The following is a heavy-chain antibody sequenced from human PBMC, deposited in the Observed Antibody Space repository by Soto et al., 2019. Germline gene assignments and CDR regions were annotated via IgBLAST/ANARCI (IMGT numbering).Heavy chain of an antibody. V-gene: IGHV5-51*01. CDR1: GYSFTSYW. Sequence: GESLKISCKGSGYSFTSYWIGWVRQMPGKGLEWMGIIYPGDSDTRYNPSFQGQVTISADKSISTAYLQWSSLKASDTAMYYCARQSSSWYHAFDIWGQGTMVTVSS. CDR3: ARQSSSWYHAFDI. J-gene: IGHJ3*02. D-gene: IGHD6-13*01. CDR2: IYPGDSDT.